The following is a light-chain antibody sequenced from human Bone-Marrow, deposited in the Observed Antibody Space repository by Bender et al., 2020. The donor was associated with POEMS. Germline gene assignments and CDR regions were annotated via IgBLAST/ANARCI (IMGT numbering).Light chain of an antibody. V-gene: IGLV1-44*01. J-gene: IGLJ2*01. CDR3: AAWDDSLL. CDR2: SDN. Sequence: QSVLTQPPSVSGTPGQRVTISCSGSSSNIGSYTVNWYRQLPGTAPKLLIYSDNQQPSGVPDRFSGSKSGTSASLAISGLRSVDEADYYCAAWDDSLLFGGGTKLTVL. CDR1: SSNIGSYT.